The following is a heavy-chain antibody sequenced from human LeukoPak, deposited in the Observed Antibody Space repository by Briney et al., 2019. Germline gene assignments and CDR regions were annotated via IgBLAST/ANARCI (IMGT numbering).Heavy chain of an antibody. V-gene: IGHV3-64*01. Sequence: GGSLRLSCVASGFSVSNYGMHWVRQAPGKGLESVSALNRNGDSTYYANSVKDRFVISRDNSKNTLYLQMGSLTPEDSGIYYCARGIIRGPPEYWGQGTLVTVSS. D-gene: IGHD3-10*01. J-gene: IGHJ4*02. CDR1: GFSVSNYG. CDR2: LNRNGDST. CDR3: ARGIIRGPPEY.